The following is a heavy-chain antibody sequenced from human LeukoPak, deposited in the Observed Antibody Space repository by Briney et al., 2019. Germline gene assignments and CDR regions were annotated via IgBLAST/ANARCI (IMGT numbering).Heavy chain of an antibody. Sequence: ASVKVSCKASGYTFTGYYTHWVRQAPGQGLEWMGWINPNSGGTNYAQKFQGRVTMTRDTSISTAYMELSRLRSDDTAVYYCARGEGLLSGNRPVDYWGQGTLVTVSS. D-gene: IGHD1-26*01. CDR2: INPNSGGT. CDR1: GYTFTGYY. CDR3: ARGEGLLSGNRPVDY. V-gene: IGHV1-2*02. J-gene: IGHJ4*02.